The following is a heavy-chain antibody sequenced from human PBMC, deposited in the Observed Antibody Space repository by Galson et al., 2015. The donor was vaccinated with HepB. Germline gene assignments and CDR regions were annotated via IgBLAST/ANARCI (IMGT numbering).Heavy chain of an antibody. Sequence: DTMSPTCTVAGGSISTYYRSWIRQPPGKGLEWTGYIYYSGSTNYNPSLKSRVTISVDTSKNQFSLKLSSVTAADTAVYYCARGPSHRITMVRGVAPPHAFDIWGQGTMVTVSS. D-gene: IGHD3-10*01. CDR1: GGSISTYY. CDR2: IYYSGST. CDR3: ARGPSHRITMVRGVAPPHAFDI. V-gene: IGHV4-59*07. J-gene: IGHJ3*02.